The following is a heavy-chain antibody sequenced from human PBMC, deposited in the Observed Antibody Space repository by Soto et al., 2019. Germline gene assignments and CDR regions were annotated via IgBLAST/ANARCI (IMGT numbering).Heavy chain of an antibody. CDR1: GFRFSRSA. CDR3: AKVRIAHYNGFDA. J-gene: IGHJ6*02. Sequence: HPGGSLRLSCVASGFRFSRSAMGWIRQPPGRGLDWVSAISGTGGNTYFADSVEGRFVISRDNSKNTLYLQMNSLRAEDTAVYYCAKVRIAHYNGFDAWGQGTTVTVSS. CDR2: ISGTGGNT. V-gene: IGHV3-23*01. D-gene: IGHD2-8*01.